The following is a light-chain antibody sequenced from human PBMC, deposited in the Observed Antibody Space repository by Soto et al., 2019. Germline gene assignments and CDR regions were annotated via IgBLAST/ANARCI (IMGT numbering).Light chain of an antibody. J-gene: IGLJ1*01. CDR1: NSKFGTFYF. Sequence: QPALTQPRSSCGSPGQSVTSSCTGTNSKFGTFYFASWYQQSPDKGPNLIIYDVTERPSGVPARFSGSKSGHTASLPISGLQAEDEADYYCCSYAGSYTYVPGSGTKVTAL. CDR3: CSYAGSYTYV. V-gene: IGLV2-11*01. CDR2: DVT.